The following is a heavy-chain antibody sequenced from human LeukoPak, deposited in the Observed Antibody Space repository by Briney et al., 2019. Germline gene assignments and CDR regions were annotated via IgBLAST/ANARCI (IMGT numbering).Heavy chain of an antibody. CDR1: GFTFSTYV. CDR2: ISGSGDNT. D-gene: IGHD5-12*01. CDR3: ANGSGYDTDFDY. J-gene: IGHJ4*02. V-gene: IGHV3-23*01. Sequence: GGSLRLPCAASGFTFSTYVMSWVRQAPGKGLEWVSGISGSGDNTYYADSVKGRFTISRDNSKNTLYLPMNSLRAEDTAVYYCANGSGYDTDFDYWGQGTLVSVSS.